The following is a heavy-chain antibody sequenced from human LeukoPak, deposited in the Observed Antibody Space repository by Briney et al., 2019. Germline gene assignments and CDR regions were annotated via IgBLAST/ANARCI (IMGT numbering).Heavy chain of an antibody. CDR2: IYPGDSDT. CDR1: GSSFTSYW. D-gene: IGHD2-15*01. CDR3: ARASQLLGYCSGGSCYDHPDY. Sequence: GASLKTSCKGSGSSFTSYWIGWVRQMPGKGLEWMGIIYPGDSDTRYSPSFQGQVTISADKSISTAYLQWSSLKASDTAMYYCARASQLLGYCSGGSCYDHPDYWGQGTLVTVSS. J-gene: IGHJ4*02. V-gene: IGHV5-51*01.